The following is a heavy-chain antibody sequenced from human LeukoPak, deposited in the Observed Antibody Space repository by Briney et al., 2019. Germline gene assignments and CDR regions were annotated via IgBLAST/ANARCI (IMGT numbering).Heavy chain of an antibody. Sequence: SETLSLICTVSGGSMTNYYWSWIRQPAGKGLEWIGRIFSSGNINYNPSLKSRVTMSIGTSKNQFSLKLNSVTAADTAVYYCAKMGSGWYSGNYWGQGTLVTVSS. V-gene: IGHV4-4*07. CDR1: GGSMTNYY. CDR3: AKMGSGWYSGNY. D-gene: IGHD6-19*01. CDR2: IFSSGNI. J-gene: IGHJ4*02.